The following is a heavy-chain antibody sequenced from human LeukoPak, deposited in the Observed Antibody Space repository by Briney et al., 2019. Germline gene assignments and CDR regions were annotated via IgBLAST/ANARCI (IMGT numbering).Heavy chain of an antibody. Sequence: GRSLRLSCEPSGFTFSSFAMHWVRQAPGKGLEWVAVTSSDETHKYYADSVEGRFTISRDNSKNALYLQMNNLGVEDTAVYYCAKDRSILQAARGIDAFDIWGQGTMVTVSS. CDR1: GFTFSSFA. D-gene: IGHD6-6*01. J-gene: IGHJ3*02. V-gene: IGHV3-30-3*01. CDR2: TSSDETHK. CDR3: AKDRSILQAARGIDAFDI.